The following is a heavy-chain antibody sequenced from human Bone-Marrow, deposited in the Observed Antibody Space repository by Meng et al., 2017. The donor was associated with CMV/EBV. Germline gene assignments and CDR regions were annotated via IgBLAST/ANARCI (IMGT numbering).Heavy chain of an antibody. CDR2: ISYDGSNK. J-gene: IGHJ4*02. D-gene: IGHD6-13*01. CDR3: ARDGAIAAAGTGDY. Sequence: GESLKISCAASGFTFSSYAMHWVRQAPGKGLEWVAVISYDGSNKYYADSVKGRFTISRDNSKNTLYLQMNSLRAEDTAVYYCARDGAIAAAGTGDYRGQGTLVTVSS. CDR1: GFTFSSYA. V-gene: IGHV3-30-3*01.